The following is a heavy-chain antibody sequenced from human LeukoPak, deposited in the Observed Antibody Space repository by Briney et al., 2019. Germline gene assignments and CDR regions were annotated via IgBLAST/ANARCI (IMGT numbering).Heavy chain of an antibody. J-gene: IGHJ4*02. Sequence: GSSVKVSCKASGGTFSSYAISWVRQAPGQGLEWMGRIVPIFGTANYAQKFQGRVMITTDESTSTAYMELSSLRSEDTAVYYCASVLPGGILTGYRYYFDYWGQGTLVTVSS. CDR2: IVPIFGTA. D-gene: IGHD3-9*01. CDR1: GGTFSSYA. V-gene: IGHV1-69*05. CDR3: ASVLPGGILTGYRYYFDY.